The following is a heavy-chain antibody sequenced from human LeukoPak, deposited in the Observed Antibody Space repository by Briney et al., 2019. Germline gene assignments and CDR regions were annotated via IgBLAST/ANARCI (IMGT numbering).Heavy chain of an antibody. CDR3: ARGPDYYDSSGLHYYYMDV. V-gene: IGHV1-8*01. D-gene: IGHD3-22*01. Sequence: ASVKVSCKASGYTFTSYDINWVRQATGQGLEWMGWMNPNSGNTGYAQKIQGRVTMTRNTSISTAYMELSSLRSEDTAVYYCARGPDYYDSSGLHYYYMDVWGKGTTVTVSS. CDR2: MNPNSGNT. CDR1: GYTFTSYD. J-gene: IGHJ6*03.